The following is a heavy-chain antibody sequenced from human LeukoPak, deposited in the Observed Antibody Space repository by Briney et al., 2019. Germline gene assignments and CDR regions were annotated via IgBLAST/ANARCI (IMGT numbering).Heavy chain of an antibody. V-gene: IGHV4-34*01. CDR2: INHSGST. Sequence: PSETLSLTCAVYGGSFSGYYWSWIRQPPGKGLEWIGEINHSGSTNYNPSLKSRVTISVDTSKNQFSLKLSSVTAADTAVYYCARLQYYYYYYGMDVWGQGTTVTVSS. CDR3: ARLQYYYYYYGMDV. D-gene: IGHD4-4*01. J-gene: IGHJ6*02. CDR1: GGSFSGYY.